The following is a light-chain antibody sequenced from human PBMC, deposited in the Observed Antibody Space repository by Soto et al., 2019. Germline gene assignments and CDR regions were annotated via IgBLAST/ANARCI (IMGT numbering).Light chain of an antibody. CDR3: QQSYISPYT. V-gene: IGKV1-39*01. J-gene: IGKJ2*01. Sequence: DIQMTQSPSSLSVSVGDRVTITCRASESIANYLNWYQQKPGKAPNLLIYAASDLQSGVPSRFRGSGSGTDFTLTISSLQTEDFATYFCQQSYISPYTFGQGTKLDI. CDR2: AAS. CDR1: ESIANY.